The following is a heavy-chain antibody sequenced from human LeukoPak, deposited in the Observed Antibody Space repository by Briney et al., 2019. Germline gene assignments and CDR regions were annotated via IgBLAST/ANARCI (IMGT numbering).Heavy chain of an antibody. CDR2: IYYTGTT. Sequence: SETLSLTCTVSGGSISSYYWSWIRQSPGKGLEWIAYIYYTGTTNYNPSLKSRVTISVDTSKNQFSLKMSSVTAADTAVYYCARGGRIYGLRYFFDSWGQGTLVTVSS. J-gene: IGHJ4*02. CDR1: GGSISSYY. CDR3: ARGGRIYGLRYFFDS. D-gene: IGHD2/OR15-2a*01. V-gene: IGHV4-59*01.